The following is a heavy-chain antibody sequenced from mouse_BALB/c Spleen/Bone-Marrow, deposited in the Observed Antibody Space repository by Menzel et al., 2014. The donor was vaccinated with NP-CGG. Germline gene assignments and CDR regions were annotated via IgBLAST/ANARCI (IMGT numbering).Heavy chain of an antibody. CDR2: IRSKSNNYAT. V-gene: IGHV10-1*02. Sequence: EVQVVESGGGLVQPKGSLKLSCAASGFTFNTYAMNWVRQAPGKGLEWVARIRSKSNNYATYYADSVKDRFTISRDDSQSMLHLQMNNLKTEDTAMYYCVRQFITTANYAMDYWGQGTSVTVSS. CDR3: VRQFITTANYAMDY. D-gene: IGHD1-2*01. CDR1: GFTFNTYA. J-gene: IGHJ4*01.